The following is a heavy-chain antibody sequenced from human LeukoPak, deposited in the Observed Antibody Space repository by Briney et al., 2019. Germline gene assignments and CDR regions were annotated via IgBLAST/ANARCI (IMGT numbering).Heavy chain of an antibody. CDR2: ISSSSSTI. J-gene: IGHJ6*02. V-gene: IGHV3-48*01. Sequence: GGSLRLSCAASGFTFSSYSMNWVRQATGKGREGVSYISSSSSTIYSADSVKGRFTISRDNAKNSLYLQMNTLRAEETAVYYCARVTGLRFMDVWGQGTTVTVSS. D-gene: IGHD5-12*01. CDR3: ARVTGLRFMDV. CDR1: GFTFSSYS.